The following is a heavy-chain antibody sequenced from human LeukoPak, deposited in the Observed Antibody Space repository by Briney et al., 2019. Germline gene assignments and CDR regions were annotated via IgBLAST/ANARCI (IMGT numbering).Heavy chain of an antibody. J-gene: IGHJ3*02. CDR3: ASILGGITILGSDAFDI. CDR1: GYTFTGYY. V-gene: IGHV1-2*02. CDR2: INPNSGGT. D-gene: IGHD3-9*01. Sequence: ASVKVSCKASGYTFTGYYIHWVRQAPGQGLEWMGWINPNSGGTNYAQKFQGRVTMTRDTSISTAYMELSRLRSDDTAVYYCASILGGITILGSDAFDIWGQGTMVTVSS.